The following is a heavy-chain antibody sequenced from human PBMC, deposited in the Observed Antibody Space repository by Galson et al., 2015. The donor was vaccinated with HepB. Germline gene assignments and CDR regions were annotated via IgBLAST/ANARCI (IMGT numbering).Heavy chain of an antibody. CDR3: ARDPVGELHPKHYYYYYGMDV. J-gene: IGHJ6*02. CDR2: ISSSSCYI. D-gene: IGHD3-10*01. V-gene: IGHV3-21*01. Sequence: SLRLSCAASGFTFSSYSMNWVRQAPGKGLEWVSSISSSSCYIYYADSVKGRFTISRDNAKNSLYLQMNSLRAEDTAVYYCARDPVGELHPKHYYYYYGMDVWGQGTTVTVSS. CDR1: GFTFSSYS.